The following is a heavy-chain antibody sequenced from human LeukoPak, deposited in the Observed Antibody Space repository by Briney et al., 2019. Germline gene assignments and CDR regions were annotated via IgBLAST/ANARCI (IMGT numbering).Heavy chain of an antibody. J-gene: IGHJ6*02. CDR1: GFTFSSYW. CDR3: ARGGLLRYFDWSSYYYGMDV. D-gene: IGHD3-9*01. V-gene: IGHV3-7*03. Sequence: PGGSLRLSCAASGFTFSSYWMSWVRQAPGKGLEWVANIKQGGSKKYYVDSVKGRFTISRDNAKNSMYLQMNSLRAEDTAVYYCARGGLLRYFDWSSYYYGMDVWGQGTTVTVSS. CDR2: IKQGGSKK.